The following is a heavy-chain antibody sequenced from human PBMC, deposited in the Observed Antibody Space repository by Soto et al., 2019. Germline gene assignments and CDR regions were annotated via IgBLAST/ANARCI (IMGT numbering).Heavy chain of an antibody. J-gene: IGHJ6*02. CDR3: ARVGVXGYCSSTSCPSPHGMDV. CDR1: GFTFSSYE. Sequence: GGSLRLSCAASGFTFSSYEMNWVRQAPGKGLEWVSYISSSGSTIYYADSVKGRFTISRDNAKNSLYLQMNSLRAEDTAVYYCARVGVXGYCSSTSCPSPHGMDVWGQGTTVTVSS. V-gene: IGHV3-48*03. D-gene: IGHD2-2*01. CDR2: ISSSGSTI.